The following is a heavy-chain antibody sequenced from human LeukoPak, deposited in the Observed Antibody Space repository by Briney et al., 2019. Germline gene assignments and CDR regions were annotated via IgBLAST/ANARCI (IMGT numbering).Heavy chain of an antibody. Sequence: SETLSLTCIVSGGSISGYYWSWIRQPPGKGLEWIGRIYTSGSTNYNPSLKSRVTISVDTSKNQFSLKLSSVTAADTAVYYCARDTGDTFSLDYWGQGTLVTVSS. CDR2: IYTSGST. CDR1: GGSISGYY. V-gene: IGHV4-4*08. J-gene: IGHJ4*02. CDR3: ARDTGDTFSLDY. D-gene: IGHD5-18*01.